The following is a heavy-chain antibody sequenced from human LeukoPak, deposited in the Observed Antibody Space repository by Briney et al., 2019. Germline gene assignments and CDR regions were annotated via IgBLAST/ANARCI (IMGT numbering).Heavy chain of an antibody. CDR1: DDSITIYY. D-gene: IGHD3-10*01. CDR2: IDHTGST. V-gene: IGHV4-59*12. CDR3: AKSNGYGLVDI. J-gene: IGHJ3*02. Sequence: KPSETLSLTCTVSDDSITIYYWTWIRQPPGKGLEWIGYIDHTGSTNYNPSLKSRVTISVDTSKNQFSLKLSSVTAADTAVYYCAKSNGYGLVDIWGQGTMVTVSS.